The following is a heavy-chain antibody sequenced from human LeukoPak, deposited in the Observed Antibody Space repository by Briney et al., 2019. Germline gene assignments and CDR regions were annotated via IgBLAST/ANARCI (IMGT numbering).Heavy chain of an antibody. CDR2: ISSSGSTI. V-gene: IGHV3-11*01. CDR1: GFTFSDYY. CDR3: AKETYSSGWYPYFDY. J-gene: IGHJ4*02. Sequence: PGGSLRLSCAASGFTFSDYYMSWIRQAPGKGLEWVSYISSSGSTIYYADSVKGRFTISRDNSKNTLFLQMNSLRAEDTAVYYCAKETYSSGWYPYFDYWGQGTLVTVSS. D-gene: IGHD6-19*01.